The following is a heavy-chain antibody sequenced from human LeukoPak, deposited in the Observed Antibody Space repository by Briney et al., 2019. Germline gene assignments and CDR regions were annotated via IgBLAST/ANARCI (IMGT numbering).Heavy chain of an antibody. D-gene: IGHD1-14*01. CDR3: AGQTTGNYYGMDV. J-gene: IGHJ6*02. Sequence: ASVKVSCKASGGTFSSYAISWVRQAPGQGLEWMGRIIPILGIANYAQKFQGRVTITADKSTSTAYMELSSLRSEDTAVYYCAGQTTGNYYGMDVWGQGTTVTVSS. V-gene: IGHV1-69*04. CDR1: GGTFSSYA. CDR2: IIPILGIA.